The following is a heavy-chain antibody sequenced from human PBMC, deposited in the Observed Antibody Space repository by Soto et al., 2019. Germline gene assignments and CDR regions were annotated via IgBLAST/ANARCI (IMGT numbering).Heavy chain of an antibody. D-gene: IGHD3-10*01. CDR2: ISGSGAIT. V-gene: IGHV3-23*01. J-gene: IGHJ4*02. Sequence: GGSLRLSCVASGFTFKNYYMRWVRQAPGKGLEWVSGISGSGAITYYADSVKGRFSISRDNSKNTLYLQLNSLRAEDTAIYYCAKDRQFRSYYESAGHYNNWGQGTLVTVSS. CDR3: AKDRQFRSYYESAGHYNN. CDR1: GFTFKNYY.